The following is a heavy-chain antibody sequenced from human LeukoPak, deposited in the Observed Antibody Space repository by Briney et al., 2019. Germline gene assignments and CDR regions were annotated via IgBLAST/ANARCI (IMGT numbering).Heavy chain of an antibody. CDR2: ISDSSGST. CDR1: GFTFSSYP. V-gene: IGHV3-23*01. J-gene: IGHJ5*02. D-gene: IGHD3-10*01. Sequence: GGSLRLSCATSGFTFSSYPMSWVRQAPGRGLEWVSVISDSSGSTYYADSVKGRFTISRDNSKNTLCLQMNSLRAEDTAVYYCAKSLYGSGSYYNSRGWFDPWGQGTLVTVSS. CDR3: AKSLYGSGSYYNSRGWFDP.